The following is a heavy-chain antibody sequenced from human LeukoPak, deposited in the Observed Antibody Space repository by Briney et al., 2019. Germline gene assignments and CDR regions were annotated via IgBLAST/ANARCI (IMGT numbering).Heavy chain of an antibody. CDR1: GGSFSGYY. D-gene: IGHD4-17*01. Sequence: PSETLSLTCAVYGGSFSGYYWSWIRQPPGKGLEWIGEINHSGSTNYNPSLRSRLILSVDTARNQVSLKLTSVTAADTAVYYCTRERSTVTFDYWGQGTLVTVSS. J-gene: IGHJ4*02. CDR2: INHSGST. V-gene: IGHV4-34*01. CDR3: TRERSTVTFDY.